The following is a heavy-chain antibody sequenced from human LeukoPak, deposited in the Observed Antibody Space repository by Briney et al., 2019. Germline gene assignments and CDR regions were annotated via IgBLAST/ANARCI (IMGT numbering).Heavy chain of an antibody. CDR3: AREPSYSSGCLRG. J-gene: IGHJ4*02. D-gene: IGHD6-19*01. V-gene: IGHV1-2*02. CDR2: INPNSGGT. Sequence: ASVKVSCKAYGYTFTSYGISWVRQAPGQGLEWMGWINPNSGGTNYAQKFQGRVTMTRDTSISTAYMELSRLRSDDTAVYYCAREPSYSSGCLRGWGQGTLVTVSS. CDR1: GYTFTSYG.